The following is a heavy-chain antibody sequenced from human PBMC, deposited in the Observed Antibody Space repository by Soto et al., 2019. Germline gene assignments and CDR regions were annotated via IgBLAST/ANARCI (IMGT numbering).Heavy chain of an antibody. CDR3: ARPPLSGSYFDY. J-gene: IGHJ4*02. CDR2: ISYDGSNK. Sequence: GGSLRLSCAASGFTFSSYAMHWVRQAPGKGLEWVAVISYDGSNKYYADSVKGRFTISRDNSKNTLYLQMNSLRAEDTAVYYCARPPLSGSYFDYWGQGTLVTVSS. V-gene: IGHV3-30-3*01. CDR1: GFTFSSYA.